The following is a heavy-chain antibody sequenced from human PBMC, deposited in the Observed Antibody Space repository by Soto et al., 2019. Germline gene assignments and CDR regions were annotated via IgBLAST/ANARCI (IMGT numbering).Heavy chain of an antibody. V-gene: IGHV4-59*08. Sequence: QVQLQESGPGLVKPSETLSLTCTVSGGSISSYYWSWIRQPPGKGLEWIGYIYYSGSTNYNPSLKSRVTISVDTSKNQFSLKLSSVTAADTAVYYCARSLTTVTTLTGYWGQGTLVTVSS. J-gene: IGHJ4*02. CDR1: GGSISSYY. CDR2: IYYSGST. D-gene: IGHD4-17*01. CDR3: ARSLTTVTTLTGY.